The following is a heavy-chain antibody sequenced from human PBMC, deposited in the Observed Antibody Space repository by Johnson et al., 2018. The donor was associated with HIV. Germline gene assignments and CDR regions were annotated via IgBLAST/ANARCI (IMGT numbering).Heavy chain of an antibody. V-gene: IGHV3-33*08. D-gene: IGHD6-25*01. CDR2: ISFDGNLK. CDR3: ARAPPGGAFDI. CDR1: GLSFSNFG. J-gene: IGHJ3*02. Sequence: VESGGGVVQPGKSLTLSCVGSGLSFSNFGIHWVRQAPGKGPEWVAVISFDGNLKKYADSVKGRFTISRDNSKNTLYLQMTSLRAEDTAVYYCARAPPGGAFDIWGQGTMVTVSS.